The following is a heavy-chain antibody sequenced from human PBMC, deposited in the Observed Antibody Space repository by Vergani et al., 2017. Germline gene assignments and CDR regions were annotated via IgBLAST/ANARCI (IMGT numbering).Heavy chain of an antibody. CDR1: VGSSTSYH. J-gene: IGHJ6*03. D-gene: IGHD4-11*01. CDR3: ARVNTETNGHLYYYYYMDV. CDR2: IDHTGRP. Sequence: QVQLQQWGGGLLKPSETLSLTCVLHVGSSTSYHWTWIRQSPGEGLEWVSDIDHTGRPDYNPSLKCRLTMSVDKSRNQLSLTLNSVTATDTAIYFCARVNTETNGHLYYYYYMDVWGQGTAVTVS. V-gene: IGHV4-34*01.